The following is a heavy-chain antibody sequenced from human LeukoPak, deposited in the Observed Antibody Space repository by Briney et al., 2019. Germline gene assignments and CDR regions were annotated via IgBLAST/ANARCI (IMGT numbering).Heavy chain of an antibody. CDR1: GGSVSSGDYY. J-gene: IGHJ4*02. Sequence: SQTLSLTCTVSGGSVSSGDYYWSWIRQPPGKGLEWIGYIYYRGSTYYNPSLKSRVTISVDTSKNQFSLKLSSVTAADTAVYYCARDPSGYDSSGPAVEERHYFDYWGQGTLVTVSS. CDR2: IYYRGST. CDR3: ARDPSGYDSSGPAVEERHYFDY. V-gene: IGHV4-30-4*01. D-gene: IGHD3-22*01.